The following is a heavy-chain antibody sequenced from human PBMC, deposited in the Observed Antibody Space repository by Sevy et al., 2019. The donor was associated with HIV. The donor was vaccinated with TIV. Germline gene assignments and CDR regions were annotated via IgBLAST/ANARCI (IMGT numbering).Heavy chain of an antibody. CDR3: ARVSWYSSGWLWFDN. V-gene: IGHV4-39*01. J-gene: IGHJ5*02. CDR1: GGSISSSSYY. D-gene: IGHD6-25*01. CDR2: IYHSGST. Sequence: SETLSLTCTVSGGSISSSSYYWGWIRQPPGKGLEWIGTIYHSGSTYYNPSLKSRLTISVDTSKDQFSLKFTSVTAADTSLYYCARVSWYSSGWLWFDNWGQGTLVTVSS.